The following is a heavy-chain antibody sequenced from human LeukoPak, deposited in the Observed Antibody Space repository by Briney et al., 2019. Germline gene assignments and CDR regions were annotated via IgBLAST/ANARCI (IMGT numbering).Heavy chain of an antibody. CDR1: GGSISSSSYY. CDR2: IYYSGST. V-gene: IGHV4-39*07. J-gene: IGHJ6*02. Sequence: SETLSLTCTVSGGSISSSSYYWGWIRQPPGKGLEWIGSIYYSGSTYYNPSLKSRVTISVDTSRNQFSLKLSSVTAADTAVYYCARDTIVVVPAASPTLYYYYGMDVWGQGTTVTVSS. CDR3: ARDTIVVVPAASPTLYYYYGMDV. D-gene: IGHD2-2*01.